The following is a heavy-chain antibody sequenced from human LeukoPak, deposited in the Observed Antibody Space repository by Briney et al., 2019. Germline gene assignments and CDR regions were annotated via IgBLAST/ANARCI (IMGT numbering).Heavy chain of an antibody. CDR3: ARSTMVVTRGWYFDL. Sequence: GGSLRLPCAASGFTFSDYYMSWIRQAPGKGLEWVSYISSSGSTIYYADSVKGRFTISRDNAKNSLYLQMNSLRAEDTAVYYCARSTMVVTRGWYFDLWGRGTLVTVSS. D-gene: IGHD4-23*01. CDR1: GFTFSDYY. CDR2: ISSSGSTI. V-gene: IGHV3-11*04. J-gene: IGHJ2*01.